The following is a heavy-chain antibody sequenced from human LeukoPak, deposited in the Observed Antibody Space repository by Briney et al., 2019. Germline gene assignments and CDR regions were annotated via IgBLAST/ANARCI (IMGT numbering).Heavy chain of an antibody. J-gene: IGHJ4*02. Sequence: GGSLRLSCAASGFTFSSYSMNWVRQAPGKGLEWVSSISSSSSYIYYADSVKGRFTISRDNAKNSLYLQVNSLRAEDTAVYYCARSVGETGIVVVPAAIFDYWGQGTLVTVSS. V-gene: IGHV3-21*01. CDR1: GFTFSSYS. D-gene: IGHD2-2*01. CDR2: ISSSSSYI. CDR3: ARSVGETGIVVVPAAIFDY.